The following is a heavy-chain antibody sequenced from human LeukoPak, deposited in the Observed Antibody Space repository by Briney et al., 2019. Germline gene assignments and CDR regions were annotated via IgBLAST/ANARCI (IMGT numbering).Heavy chain of an antibody. Sequence: GGSLRLSCAASGFTFSSYAMHWVRQAPGKGLEWVAVISYDGSNKYYADSVKGRFTISRDNAKNSLYLQMNSLRVDDTAVYYCARGQGWATDYWGQGTLVTVSS. CDR1: GFTFSSYA. J-gene: IGHJ4*02. CDR2: ISYDGSNK. D-gene: IGHD6-19*01. V-gene: IGHV3-30*04. CDR3: ARGQGWATDY.